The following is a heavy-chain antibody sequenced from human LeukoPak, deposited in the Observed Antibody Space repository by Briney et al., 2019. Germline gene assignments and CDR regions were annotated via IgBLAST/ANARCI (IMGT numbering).Heavy chain of an antibody. J-gene: IGHJ4*02. Sequence: SETLSLTCTVSGGSISSGGYYWSWIRHHPGKGLEWIGYIYYSGSTYYNPSLKSRVTISVDTSKNQFSLKLSSVTAADTAAYYCARGTPDFWSGYYKGEFDYWGQGTLVTVSP. CDR2: IYYSGST. V-gene: IGHV4-31*03. CDR1: GGSISSGGYY. D-gene: IGHD3-3*01. CDR3: ARGTPDFWSGYYKGEFDY.